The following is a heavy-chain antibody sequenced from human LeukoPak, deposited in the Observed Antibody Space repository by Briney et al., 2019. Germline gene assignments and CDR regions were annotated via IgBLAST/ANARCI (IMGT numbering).Heavy chain of an antibody. V-gene: IGHV1-2*02. J-gene: IGHJ4*02. D-gene: IGHD3-10*01. Sequence: SSVKVSCKASGYTFSQNAMNWVRQAPGQGLEWMGWINPNSGGTNYAQKFQGRVTMTRDTSISTAYLELSRLRSDDTAVYYCARDGSVDMGFGEANDYWGQGTLVTVSS. CDR1: GYTFSQNA. CDR3: ARDGSVDMGFGEANDY. CDR2: INPNSGGT.